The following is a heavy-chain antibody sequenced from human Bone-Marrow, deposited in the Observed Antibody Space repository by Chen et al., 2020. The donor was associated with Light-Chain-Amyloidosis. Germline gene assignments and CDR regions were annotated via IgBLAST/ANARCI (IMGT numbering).Heavy chain of an antibody. CDR3: ARGLTFFDY. Sequence: EVQLLESGGGLLHPGESLRLSCAVSGFTFSSNTMNWVRQAPGKGLEWISHIGISPTLRYYEDSVKGLFTISRDKANNLLFLDMNDLRGDDTAVYFCARGLTFFDYWGQGSLVTVSS. CDR2: IGISPTLR. D-gene: IGHD3-9*01. J-gene: IGHJ4*02. CDR1: GFTFSSNT. V-gene: IGHV3-48*01.